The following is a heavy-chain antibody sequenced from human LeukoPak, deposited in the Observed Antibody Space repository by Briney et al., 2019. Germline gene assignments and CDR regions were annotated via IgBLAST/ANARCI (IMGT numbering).Heavy chain of an antibody. D-gene: IGHD1-20*01. CDR1: GFTFSNYA. Sequence: PGGSLRLSCVASGFTFSNYAFNWVRQAPGKGLEWVSAIRGGGSNTYYADSVKGQFTVSRDNSKNTLYLQMNSLRADDTAMYYCARAITGTTFKLEYWGQGALVTVSS. CDR3: ARAITGTTFKLEY. J-gene: IGHJ4*02. CDR2: IRGGGSNT. V-gene: IGHV3-23*01.